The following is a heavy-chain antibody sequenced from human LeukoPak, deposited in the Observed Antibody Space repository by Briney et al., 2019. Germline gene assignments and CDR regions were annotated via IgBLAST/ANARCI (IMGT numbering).Heavy chain of an antibody. V-gene: IGHV1-18*01. CDR2: ISAYNGNT. Sequence: GASVKVSCKASGYTFTSYGISWVRQAPGQGLEWMGWISAYNGNTNYAQKLQGRVTMTTDTSTSTAYMELRSLRSDDTAVYYCARVVIGFYGPNWFDPWGQGTLVTVSS. J-gene: IGHJ5*02. D-gene: IGHD2/OR15-2a*01. CDR1: GYTFTSYG. CDR3: ARVVIGFYGPNWFDP.